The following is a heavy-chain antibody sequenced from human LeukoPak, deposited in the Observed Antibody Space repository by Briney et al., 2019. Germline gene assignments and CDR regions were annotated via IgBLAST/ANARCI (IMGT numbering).Heavy chain of an antibody. CDR2: IIAYNGNT. CDR3: ARGTYDSSGYYSYYYYMDV. CDR1: GYTFTSYG. V-gene: IGHV1-18*01. Sequence: GASVKVSCKASGYTFTSYGISWVRQAPGQGLEWMGWIIAYNGNTNYAQKLQGRVTMTTDTSTSTAYMELRSLRSDDTAVYYCARGTYDSSGYYSYYYYMDVWGKGTTVTVSS. J-gene: IGHJ6*03. D-gene: IGHD3-22*01.